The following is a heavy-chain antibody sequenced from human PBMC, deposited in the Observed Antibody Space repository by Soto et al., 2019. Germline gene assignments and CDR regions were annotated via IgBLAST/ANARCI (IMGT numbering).Heavy chain of an antibody. V-gene: IGHV1-46*01. J-gene: IGHJ3*02. D-gene: IGHD3-22*01. CDR3: ARGNYDSSGSPNDAFDI. Sequence: ASVKVSCKASGYTFTSYYMHWVRQAPGQGLEWMGIINPSGGSTSYAQKFQGRVTMTRDTSTSTVYMELSSLRSEDTAVYYCARGNYDSSGSPNDAFDIWGQGTMVTVSS. CDR1: GYTFTSYY. CDR2: INPSGGST.